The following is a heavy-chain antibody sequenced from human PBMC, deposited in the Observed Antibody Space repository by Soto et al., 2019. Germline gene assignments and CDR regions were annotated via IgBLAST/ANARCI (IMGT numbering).Heavy chain of an antibody. J-gene: IGHJ4*02. CDR3: AGVSVAGGGDYFDY. Sequence: ASLKVSCKASGDTFNSYDMHWVRQAPGQGLEWMGIINPSGGSTSYAQKFQGRVTMTRDTSTSTVYMELSSLRSEDTAVYYCAGVSVAGGGDYFDYWGQGTLVTVSS. V-gene: IGHV1-46*02. CDR2: INPSGGST. D-gene: IGHD6-19*01. CDR1: GDTFNSYD.